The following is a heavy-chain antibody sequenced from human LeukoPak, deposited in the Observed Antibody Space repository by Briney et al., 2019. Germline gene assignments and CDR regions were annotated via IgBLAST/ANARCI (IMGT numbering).Heavy chain of an antibody. CDR2: ISYDGSNK. V-gene: IGHV3-30*04. CDR1: GFTFSSYA. J-gene: IGHJ4*02. CDR3: ARVMGRYCSSTSCYVDY. D-gene: IGHD2-2*01. Sequence: GGSLRLSCAASGFTFSSYAMHWVRQAPGKGLEWVAVISYDGSNKYYADSVKGRFTISRDNSKNTLYLQMNSLRAEDTAVYYCARVMGRYCSSTSCYVDYWGQGTLVTVS.